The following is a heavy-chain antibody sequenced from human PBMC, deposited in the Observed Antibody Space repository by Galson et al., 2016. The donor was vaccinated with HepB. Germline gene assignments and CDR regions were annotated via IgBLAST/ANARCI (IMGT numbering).Heavy chain of an antibody. J-gene: IGHJ3*02. V-gene: IGHV3-21*04. CDR1: GFTFSNYS. D-gene: IGHD3-22*01. Sequence: SLRLSCAASGFTFSNYSMNWVRQAPGKGLEWVSFISSSGSYIYYADSVKGRFTISRDNAKNSLFLQMNSLRAEDTAVYFCARDFSPSYYYDSSSYYGDAFDIWGQGTMVTVSS. CDR3: ARDFSPSYYYDSSSYYGDAFDI. CDR2: ISSSGSYI.